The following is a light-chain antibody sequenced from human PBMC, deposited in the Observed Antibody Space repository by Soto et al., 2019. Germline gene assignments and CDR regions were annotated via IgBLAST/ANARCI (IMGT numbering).Light chain of an antibody. CDR1: QSVTGGY. J-gene: IGKJ2*01. CDR3: QQYGSSPYT. CDR2: GAS. V-gene: IGKV3-20*01. Sequence: EIVLTQSPGTLSLSPGERATLSCRASQSVTGGYLAWYRQKPGQAPSLLMYGASGTATGIPDRFSGSGSGTEFTLTSSIVEPEDYAVYYWQQYGSSPYTFGQGTKLEIK.